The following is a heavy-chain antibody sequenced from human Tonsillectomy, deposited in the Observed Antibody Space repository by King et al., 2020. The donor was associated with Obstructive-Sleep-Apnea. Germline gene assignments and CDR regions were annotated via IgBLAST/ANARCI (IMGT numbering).Heavy chain of an antibody. D-gene: IGHD4-23*01. CDR3: AGDLVVTPEYYYGMDV. CDR2: IYSGGST. J-gene: IGHJ6*02. Sequence: VQLVEAGGDLVQPGGSLRLSCAASGFTVSSNYMSWVRQAPGKGREGVSVIYSGGSTYYADSVKGRLPISRHNSKNTLYLQMNSLVAEDTAVYYCAGDLVVTPEYYYGMDVWGQGTTVTVSS. CDR1: GFTVSSNY. V-gene: IGHV3-53*04.